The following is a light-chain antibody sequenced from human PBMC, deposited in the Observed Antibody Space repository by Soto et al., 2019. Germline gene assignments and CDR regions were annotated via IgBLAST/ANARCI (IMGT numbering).Light chain of an antibody. V-gene: IGKV1-33*01. CDR1: QDINKN. Sequence: DIPMTQSPSSLAASVGDRVTSTCQASQDINKNLIWYQQKPGKAPKLLIYDASDLETGVPSRFSGSGSGTGFTFTISSLQPEDFARYYCQQYESLPLTFGQGTQLEIK. CDR3: QQYESLPLT. J-gene: IGKJ5*01. CDR2: DAS.